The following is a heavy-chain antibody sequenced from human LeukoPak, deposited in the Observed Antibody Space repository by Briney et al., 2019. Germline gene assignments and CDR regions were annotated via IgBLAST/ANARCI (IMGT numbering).Heavy chain of an antibody. J-gene: IGHJ4*02. V-gene: IGHV1-69*04. D-gene: IGHD3-10*01. Sequence: SVKVSCKASGGTFSSYAISWVRQAPGQGLEWMGRIIPILGIANYAQKFQGRATITADKSTSTAYMELSSLRSEDTAVYYCARVSTYYYGSGSYKGPFDYWGQGTLVTVSS. CDR3: ARVSTYYYGSGSYKGPFDY. CDR1: GGTFSSYA. CDR2: IIPILGIA.